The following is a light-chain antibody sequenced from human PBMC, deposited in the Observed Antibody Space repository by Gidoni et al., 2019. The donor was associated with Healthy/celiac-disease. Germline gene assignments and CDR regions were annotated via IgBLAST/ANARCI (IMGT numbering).Light chain of an antibody. V-gene: IGLV1-47*01. CDR3: AAWDDSLSAWV. CDR1: SSNIGSNY. J-gene: IGLJ3*02. Sequence: QSVLTHPPSAPGTPGQRVTISCSGSSSNIGSNYVYWYQQLPGTAPKLLIYRNNQRPSGVPDRFSGSKSGTSASLAISGLRSEDEADYYCAAWDDSLSAWVFGGGTKLTVL. CDR2: RNN.